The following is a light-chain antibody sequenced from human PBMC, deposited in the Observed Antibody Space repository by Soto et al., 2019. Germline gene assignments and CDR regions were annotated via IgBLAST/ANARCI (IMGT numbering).Light chain of an antibody. CDR2: GAS. CDR3: QKYNNWPPIT. J-gene: IGKJ5*01. Sequence: EIVMTQSPATLSVSPVERATLSCRASQIVSSNLAWYQQKPGQAPRLLIYGASTKATGIPARFSGSGSGTEFSLTISSLQSEDFTVYYCQKYNNWPPITFGQGTRLEIK. V-gene: IGKV3-15*01. CDR1: QIVSSN.